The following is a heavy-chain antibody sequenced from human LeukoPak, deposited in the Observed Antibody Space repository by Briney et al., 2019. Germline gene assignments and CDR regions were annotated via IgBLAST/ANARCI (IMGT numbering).Heavy chain of an antibody. CDR1: GFTVSSNS. CDR2: IYSDNT. D-gene: IGHD1-26*01. CDR3: AKEDSGSYSHSFDI. J-gene: IGHJ3*02. Sequence: QSGGSLRLSCTVSGFTVSSNSMSWVRQAPGKGLEWVSFIYSDNTHYSDSVKGRFTISRDNSKNTLYLQMSSLRAEDTAVYYCAKEDSGSYSHSFDIWGQGTMVTVSS. V-gene: IGHV3-53*01.